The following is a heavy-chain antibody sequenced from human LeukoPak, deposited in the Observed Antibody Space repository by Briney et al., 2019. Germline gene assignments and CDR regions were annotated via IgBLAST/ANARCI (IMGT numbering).Heavy chain of an antibody. D-gene: IGHD2/OR15-2a*01. J-gene: IGHJ3*02. Sequence: SETLSLTCTVSGYSINSGFYWGWIRQAPGKGLEWIGYIYYSGSTNYNPSLKSRVTISVDTSKNQFSLKLSSVTAADTAVYYCARPAYSTEGAFDIWGQGTMVTVSS. CDR3: ARPAYSTEGAFDI. CDR1: GYSINSGFY. CDR2: IYYSGST. V-gene: IGHV4-38-2*02.